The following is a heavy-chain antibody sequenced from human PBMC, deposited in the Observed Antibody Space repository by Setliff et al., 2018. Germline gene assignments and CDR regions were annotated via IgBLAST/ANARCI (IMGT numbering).Heavy chain of an antibody. J-gene: IGHJ6*03. Sequence: SGPTLVNPTQTLSLTCTVSGFSLNTDGVGVGWIRQPPGKALEWLARIDWDDDKYYSASLKTRLTVSRDIPKNQVVLTMTNMDPVDTATYYCAHSRYDFWSGYYVMDVWGKGTTVTVSS. CDR2: IDWDDDK. CDR3: AHSRYDFWSGYYVMDV. D-gene: IGHD3-3*01. CDR1: GFSLNTDGVG. V-gene: IGHV2-70*12.